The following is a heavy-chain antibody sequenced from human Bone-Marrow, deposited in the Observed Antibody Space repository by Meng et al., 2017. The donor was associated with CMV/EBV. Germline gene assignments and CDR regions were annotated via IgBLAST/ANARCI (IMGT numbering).Heavy chain of an antibody. D-gene: IGHD6-19*01. Sequence: SETLSLTCAVYGGSFSGYYWSWIRQPPGKGLEWIGEINHSGSTNYNPSLKSRVTISVDTSKNQFSLKLSSVTAADTAVYYCARDWVAVAGLDYRGQGTLVTVSS. CDR2: INHSGST. V-gene: IGHV4-34*01. CDR1: GGSFSGYY. J-gene: IGHJ4*02. CDR3: ARDWVAVAGLDY.